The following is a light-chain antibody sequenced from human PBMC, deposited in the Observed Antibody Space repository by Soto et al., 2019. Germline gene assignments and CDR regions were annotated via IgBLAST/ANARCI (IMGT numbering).Light chain of an antibody. CDR2: GAS. CDR3: QQNGSSPLT. Sequence: EIVLTQSPGTLSLSPGERATLSCRASQSVISTYLAWYQQQPGQAPLLLIYGASHRATGITGRFTGSGSGADFTLTISRLEPEDFALYYWQQNGSSPLTFGGGTKVEIK. V-gene: IGKV3-20*01. CDR1: QSVISTY. J-gene: IGKJ4*01.